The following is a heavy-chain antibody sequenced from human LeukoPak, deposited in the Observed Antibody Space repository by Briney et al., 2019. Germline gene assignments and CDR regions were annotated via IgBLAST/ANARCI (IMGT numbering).Heavy chain of an antibody. Sequence: GGSLRLSCAASGFTFSSYGMHWVRQAPGKGLEWVAFIRYDGSNKYYADSVKGRFTISRDNSKNTLYLQMNSLRAEDTAVYYCATPPGGLTMKTTAVTDYWGQGTLVTVSS. V-gene: IGHV3-30*02. CDR2: IRYDGSNK. D-gene: IGHD1-1*01. J-gene: IGHJ4*02. CDR3: ATPPGGLTMKTTAVTDY. CDR1: GFTFSSYG.